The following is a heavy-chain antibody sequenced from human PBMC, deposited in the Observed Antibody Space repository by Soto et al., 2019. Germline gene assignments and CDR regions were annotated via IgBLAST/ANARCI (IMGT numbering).Heavy chain of an antibody. CDR3: ARHQDTSVWRFDY. Sequence: PGGSLRLSCAASGFTFSTYEMNWVRQAPGKGLEWVSYISSSGSTIYYADSVKGRFTISRDNAKNSLNLQMNSLRAEDSAVYYCARHQDTSVWRFDYWGQGALVTVSS. CDR1: GFTFSTYE. J-gene: IGHJ4*02. CDR2: ISSSGSTI. V-gene: IGHV3-48*03. D-gene: IGHD2-2*01.